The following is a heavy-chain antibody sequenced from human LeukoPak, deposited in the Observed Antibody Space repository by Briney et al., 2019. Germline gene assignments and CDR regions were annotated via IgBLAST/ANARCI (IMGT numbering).Heavy chain of an antibody. J-gene: IGHJ4*02. D-gene: IGHD6-6*01. CDR3: ARGYSSASGAIDY. V-gene: IGHV3-30*03. CDR1: GFTFSSNC. CDR2: ISYGGSKK. Sequence: GRSLRLSCAASGFTFSSNCMRWVRQAPGKGLEWVAVISYGGSKKYYADSVKGRFTISRDNSKNTLYLQMNSLRAEDTAVYYCARGYSSASGAIDYWGQGTLVTVSS.